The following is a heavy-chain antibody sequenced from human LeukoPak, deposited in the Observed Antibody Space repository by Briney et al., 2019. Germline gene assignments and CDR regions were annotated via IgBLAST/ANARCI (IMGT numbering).Heavy chain of an antibody. Sequence: ASVKVSCKASGYTFTGYYMHWVRQAPGQGLEWMGWINPNSGGTNYAQKFQGRVTMTRDTSISTAYMELSRLRSDDTAVYYCARREGWSSWYVDYWGRGTLVTVSS. V-gene: IGHV1-2*02. CDR1: GYTFTGYY. J-gene: IGHJ4*02. CDR2: INPNSGGT. D-gene: IGHD6-13*01. CDR3: ARREGWSSWYVDY.